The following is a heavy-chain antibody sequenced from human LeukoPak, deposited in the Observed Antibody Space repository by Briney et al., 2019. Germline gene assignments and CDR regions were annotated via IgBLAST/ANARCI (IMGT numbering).Heavy chain of an antibody. CDR1: GVSISSYY. J-gene: IGHJ6*02. CDR2: IYYSGST. CDR3: ARVPGILRFGDYYYYGMDV. D-gene: IGHD3-3*01. Sequence: PSVTLSLTCTVSGVSISSYYWSWIRQPPGKGLEWIGYIYYSGSTNYNPSLKSRVTISVDTSKNQFSLKLSSVTAADTAVYYCARVPGILRFGDYYYYGMDVWGQGTTVTVSS. V-gene: IGHV4-59*01.